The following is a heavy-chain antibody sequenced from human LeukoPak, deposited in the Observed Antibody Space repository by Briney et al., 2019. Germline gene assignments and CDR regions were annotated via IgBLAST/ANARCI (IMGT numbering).Heavy chain of an antibody. J-gene: IGHJ4*02. CDR2: ISAYNGNT. CDR3: ARVGITMIVVVIRPDY. D-gene: IGHD3-22*01. V-gene: IGHV1-18*01. Sequence: GASVKVSCKASGYTFTSYGISWVRQAPGQGLEWMGWISAYNGNTNYAQKLQGRVTMTTDTSTSTAYMELRSLRSDDTAVYYCARVGITMIVVVIRPDYWGQGTLVTVSS. CDR1: GYTFTSYG.